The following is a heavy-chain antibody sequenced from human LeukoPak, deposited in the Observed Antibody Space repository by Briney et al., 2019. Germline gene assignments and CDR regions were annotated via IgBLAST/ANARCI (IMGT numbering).Heavy chain of an antibody. CDR3: ARCGYDSSGYYYIYYFDY. V-gene: IGHV4-34*01. D-gene: IGHD3-22*01. CDR1: GGSFSGYY. CDR2: INHSGST. J-gene: IGHJ4*02. Sequence: SETLSLTCAIYGGSFSGYYWSWIRQPPGKGLECIGEINHSGSTNYNPSLKSRVTISVDTSKNQFSLKLSSVTAADTAVYYCARCGYDSSGYYYIYYFDYWGQGTRVTVSS.